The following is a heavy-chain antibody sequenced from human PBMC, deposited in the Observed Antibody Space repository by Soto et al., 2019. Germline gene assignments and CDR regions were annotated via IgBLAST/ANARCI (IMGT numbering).Heavy chain of an antibody. CDR3: ARESAAADAFDI. D-gene: IGHD6-13*01. Sequence: EVQLVESGGGLVKPGGSLRLSCAASGFTFSSYSMNWVRQAPGKGLEWVSSISSSSSYIYYADSVKGRFTISRDNAKNALYLQMNSLRAEDTAVYYCARESAAADAFDIWDQGTMVTVSS. J-gene: IGHJ3*02. CDR2: ISSSSSYI. V-gene: IGHV3-21*01. CDR1: GFTFSSYS.